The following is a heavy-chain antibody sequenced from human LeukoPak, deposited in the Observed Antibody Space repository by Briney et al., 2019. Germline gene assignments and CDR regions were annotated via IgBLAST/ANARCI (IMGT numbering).Heavy chain of an antibody. CDR3: ASHRGGYSYGDY. J-gene: IGHJ4*02. Sequence: ASVKVSCKASGGTFSSYAISWVRQAPGQGLEWMGGITPIFGTANYSQKFQGRVTITTDESTSTAYMELSSLRSEDTAVYYCASHRGGYSYGDYWGQGTLVTVSS. CDR1: GGTFSSYA. V-gene: IGHV1-69*05. D-gene: IGHD5-18*01. CDR2: ITPIFGTA.